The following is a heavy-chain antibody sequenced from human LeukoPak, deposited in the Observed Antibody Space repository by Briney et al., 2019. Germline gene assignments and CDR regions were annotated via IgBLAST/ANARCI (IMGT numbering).Heavy chain of an antibody. CDR2: INPNSGGT. CDR1: GYTFTGYY. J-gene: IGHJ4*02. V-gene: IGHV1-2*02. CDR3: AREYSSSWSR. D-gene: IGHD6-13*01. Sequence: GASLKVSCKASGYTFTGYYIHWVRQAPGQGLEWMGWINPNSGGTNYAQKFQGRVTMNRDTSISTAYMELSRLRSDDTAVYYCAREYSSSWSRWGQGTLVTVSS.